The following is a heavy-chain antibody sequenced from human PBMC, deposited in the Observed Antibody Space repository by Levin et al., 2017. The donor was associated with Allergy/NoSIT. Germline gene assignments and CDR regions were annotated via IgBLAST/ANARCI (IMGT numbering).Heavy chain of an antibody. V-gene: IGHV4-61*01. CDR1: GGSVNSAKYY. Sequence: SETLSLTCTVSGGSVNSAKYYWSWIRQPPGKGLEWIGDIYYSGSTRTNPSLNSRVTFSVDTSKNQFSLKLLSVTAADTAVYHCARGLQQLFPFDYWGPGTLVTVSS. CDR3: ARGLQQLFPFDY. D-gene: IGHD6-13*01. CDR2: IYYSGST. J-gene: IGHJ4*02.